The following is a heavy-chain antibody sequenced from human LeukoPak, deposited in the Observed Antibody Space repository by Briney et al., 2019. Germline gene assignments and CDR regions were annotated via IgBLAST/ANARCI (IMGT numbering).Heavy chain of an antibody. Sequence: GGSLRLSCAASGFTFSNYWMHWVRQAPGKGLVWVSRINSDGINTSYADSVKGRFTISRDNAKNTLNLQMNSLRAEDTAVYYCARDSITMVRGVIIKKGSRNFDYWGQGTLVTVSS. J-gene: IGHJ4*02. CDR3: ARDSITMVRGVIIKKGSRNFDY. CDR1: GFTFSNYW. V-gene: IGHV3-74*01. D-gene: IGHD3-10*01. CDR2: INSDGINT.